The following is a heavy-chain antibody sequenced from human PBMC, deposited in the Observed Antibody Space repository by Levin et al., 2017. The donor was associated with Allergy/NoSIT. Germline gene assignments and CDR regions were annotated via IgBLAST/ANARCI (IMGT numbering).Heavy chain of an antibody. CDR1: GGSISSGGYY. D-gene: IGHD5-18*01. Sequence: SETLSLTCTVSGGSISSGGYYWSWIRQHPGKGLEWIGYIYYSGSTYYNPSLKSRVTISVDTSKNQFSLKLSSVTAADTAVYYCARASAVDTATDYWGQGTLVTVSS. J-gene: IGHJ4*02. CDR2: IYYSGST. CDR3: ARASAVDTATDY. V-gene: IGHV4-31*03.